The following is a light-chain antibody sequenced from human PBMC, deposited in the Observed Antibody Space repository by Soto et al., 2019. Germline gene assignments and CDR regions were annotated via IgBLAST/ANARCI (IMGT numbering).Light chain of an antibody. CDR3: QSYDSSLSGV. CDR1: SSNIGAGYD. J-gene: IGLJ1*01. CDR2: GNS. Sequence: QSVLTQPPSGSGDPGQRVTISCTGSSSNIGAGYDVHWYQQLPGTAPILLIYGNSNRPSGVPDRFSGSKSGTSASLAITGLQAEDEADYYCQSYDSSLSGVFGTGTKVTVL. V-gene: IGLV1-40*01.